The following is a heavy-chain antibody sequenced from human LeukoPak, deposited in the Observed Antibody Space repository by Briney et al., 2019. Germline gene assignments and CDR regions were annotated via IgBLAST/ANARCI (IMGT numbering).Heavy chain of an antibody. J-gene: IGHJ4*02. CDR3: CLGGDFDY. CDR1: GGSISSSTYY. CDR2: IHYSGST. D-gene: IGHD2-21*01. V-gene: IGHV4-39*07. Sequence: SETLSLTCTVSGGSISSSTYYWGWIRQPPGKGLEWIGSIHYSGSTNYNPSLKSRVTISVDTSKNQFSLKLSSVTAADTAVYYCCLGGDFDYWGQGTLVTVSS.